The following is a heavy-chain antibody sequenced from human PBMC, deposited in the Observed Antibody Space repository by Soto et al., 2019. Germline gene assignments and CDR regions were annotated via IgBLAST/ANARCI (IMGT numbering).Heavy chain of an antibody. CDR2: ILPMFGTA. J-gene: IGHJ4*01. CDR1: EDIFKSYS. V-gene: IGHV1-69*06. Sequence: ASENRACKASEDIFKSYSISWVRQAPGQGLEYMGGILPMFGTANSVEKFRGRLTLTADKSTTTTYMELTDLRFADTAVYYCARDFRGHDPALTRVDHWG. D-gene: IGHD2-2*01. CDR3: ARDFRGHDPALTRVDH.